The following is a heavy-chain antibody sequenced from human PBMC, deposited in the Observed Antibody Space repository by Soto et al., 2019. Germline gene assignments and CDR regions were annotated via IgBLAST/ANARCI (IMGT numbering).Heavy chain of an antibody. V-gene: IGHV4-31*03. CDR1: GGSISSGGYY. J-gene: IGHJ5*02. D-gene: IGHD2-15*01. CDR2: IYYSGST. CDR3: ARVSYCSCGSRYPRSDP. Sequence: QVQLQESGPGLVKPSQTLSLTCTVSGGSISSGGYYWSWIRQHPGKGLEWIGYIYYSGSTYYNPSLKNRVTISGDTAKNRFPLKLSSVTAAHTTGYFWARVSYCSCGSRYPRSDPWGQGTLVTVSS.